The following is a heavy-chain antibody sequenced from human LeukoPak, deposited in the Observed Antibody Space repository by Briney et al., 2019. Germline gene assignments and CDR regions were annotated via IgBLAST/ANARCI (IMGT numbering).Heavy chain of an antibody. CDR3: ARALPHRRLMDTTMEQHWFDP. Sequence: ASVMVSCKASGYTFTAYYIHWVRHAPGQGLEWMGIINPSGGNTNYAQKFQGRVTMTRDMSTSTVYMELSSLRSEDTAMYYCARALPHRRLMDTTMEQHWFDPWGQGTLVTVSS. D-gene: IGHD5-18*01. J-gene: IGHJ5*02. CDR1: GYTFTAYY. CDR2: INPSGGNT. V-gene: IGHV1-46*01.